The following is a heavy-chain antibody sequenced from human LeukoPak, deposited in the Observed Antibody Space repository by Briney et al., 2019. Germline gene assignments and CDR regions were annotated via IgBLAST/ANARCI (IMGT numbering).Heavy chain of an antibody. V-gene: IGHV3-30*18. CDR2: ISYDGSNK. Sequence: GGSLRLSCAASGFTFSSYGMHWVRQAPGKGLEWVAVISYDGSNKYYADSVKGRFTISRDNSKNTLYLQMNSLRAEDTAVYCCAKSRSDILTGYYGPFDYWGQGTLVTVSS. J-gene: IGHJ4*02. D-gene: IGHD3-9*01. CDR3: AKSRSDILTGYYGPFDY. CDR1: GFTFSSYG.